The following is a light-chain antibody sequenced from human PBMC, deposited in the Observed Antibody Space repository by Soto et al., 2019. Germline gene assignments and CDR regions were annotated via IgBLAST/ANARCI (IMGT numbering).Light chain of an antibody. CDR1: QSVSSSS. CDR2: GAS. J-gene: IGKJ1*01. CDR3: HQYGSSPQT. Sequence: EIVLTQSPGTLSLSPGERATLSCRASQSVSSSSLAWYQQKPGQAPRLLIYGASSRATGIPDRFGGSGSGTDFTLTISRLEPEDFAVYYCHQYGSSPQTFGQGTKVEI. V-gene: IGKV3-20*01.